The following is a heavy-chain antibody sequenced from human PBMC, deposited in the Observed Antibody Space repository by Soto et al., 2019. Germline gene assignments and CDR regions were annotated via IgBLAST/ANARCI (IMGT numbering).Heavy chain of an antibody. J-gene: IGHJ6*02. CDR3: ANAGHYYCYGMDV. V-gene: IGHV3-7*03. CDR2: INQDGSEE. Sequence: EVQLVESGGGLVQPGGSLTLSCAASGFTFSNYWMSWVRQAPGKGLEWVANINQDGSEEYYVDSVKGRFTISRDNAKNSLYLQMNSLRAEDTAVYYCANAGHYYCYGMDVWGQGTTVTVSS. D-gene: IGHD6-13*01. CDR1: GFTFSNYW.